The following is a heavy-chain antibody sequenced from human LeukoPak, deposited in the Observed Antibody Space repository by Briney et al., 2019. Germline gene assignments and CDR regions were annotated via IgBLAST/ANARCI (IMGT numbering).Heavy chain of an antibody. J-gene: IGHJ4*02. V-gene: IGHV3-21*01. CDR2: ISSSSSYI. D-gene: IGHD2-15*01. Sequence: GGSLRLSCAASGFTFSSYSVNWGRQAPGKGLEWFSSISSSSSYIYYADSVKGRFTISRDNAKNSLYLQMNSLRAEDTAVYYCARVGEYCSGGSCTDWGQGTLVTVSS. CDR1: GFTFSSYS. CDR3: ARVGEYCSGGSCTD.